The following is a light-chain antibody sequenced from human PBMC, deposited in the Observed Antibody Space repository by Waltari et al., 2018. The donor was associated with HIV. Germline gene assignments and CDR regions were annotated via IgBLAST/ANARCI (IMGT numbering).Light chain of an antibody. CDR1: DIDIGNYNL. V-gene: IGLV2-23*02. CDR3: LTYVSKTSTWQ. Sequence: QSALTQPASVSGHPGQSVTITCTGTDIDIGNYNLVSWFQQPPGKAPKLLIYDVSKRPSGVSSRFSGSKSGYFASLTISGLLTEDESSYYCLTYVSKTSTWQFGGGTYLTV. J-gene: IGLJ3*02. CDR2: DVS.